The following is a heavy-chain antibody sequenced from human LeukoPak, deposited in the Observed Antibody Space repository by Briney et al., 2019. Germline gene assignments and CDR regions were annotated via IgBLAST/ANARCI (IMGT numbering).Heavy chain of an antibody. V-gene: IGHV3-33*01. J-gene: IGHJ5*02. CDR1: GFIFNNYA. Sequence: PGGSLRLSCAASGFIFNNYAMHWVRQAPGKGLEWVAILWFDGSNKYYADSVKGRFTISRDNSMNTLYLQMNSLRAEDTAVYFRARGTYFDLWSGYSNWLDPWGQGTLVTVSS. D-gene: IGHD3-3*01. CDR2: LWFDGSNK. CDR3: ARGTYFDLWSGYSNWLDP.